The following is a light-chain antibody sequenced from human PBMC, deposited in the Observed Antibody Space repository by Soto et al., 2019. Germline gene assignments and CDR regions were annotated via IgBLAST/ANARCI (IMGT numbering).Light chain of an antibody. CDR3: SSYTSSSTLYV. J-gene: IGLJ1*01. CDR2: EVS. Sequence: QSVLAQPASVSGCPGQSITISCTGTSSDVGGYNYVSWYQQHPGKAPKLMIYEVSNRPPGVSNRFSGSKSGNTASLTISGLQAEDEADYYCSSYTSSSTLYVFGTGTKVTAL. CDR1: SSDVGGYNY. V-gene: IGLV2-14*01.